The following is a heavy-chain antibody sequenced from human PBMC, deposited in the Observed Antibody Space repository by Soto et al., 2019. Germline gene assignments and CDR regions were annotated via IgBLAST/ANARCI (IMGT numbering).Heavy chain of an antibody. CDR3: AKELGYCSSTSCCQGY. CDR1: GFTFSSYA. D-gene: IGHD2-2*01. CDR2: ISGSGGST. Sequence: GGSLRLSCAASGFTFSSYAMSWVRQAPGKGLEWVSAISGSGGSTYYADSVKGRFTISRDNSKNTLYLQMNSLRAEDTAVYYCAKELGYCSSTSCCQGYWGQGTLVTVSS. J-gene: IGHJ4*02. V-gene: IGHV3-23*01.